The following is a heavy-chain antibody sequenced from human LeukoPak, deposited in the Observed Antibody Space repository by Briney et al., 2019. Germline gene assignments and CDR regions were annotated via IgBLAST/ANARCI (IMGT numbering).Heavy chain of an antibody. CDR3: AKDVTGTKYYYYGMDV. V-gene: IGHV3-21*04. Sequence: GGSLRLSCAASGFTFSTYNMNWVRQAPGKGLEWVSSISSSDSYIYYADSVKGRFTISRDNSKNTLYLQMNSLRAEDTAVYYCAKDVTGTKYYYYGMDVWGQGTTVTVSS. CDR1: GFTFSTYN. J-gene: IGHJ6*02. CDR2: ISSSDSYI. D-gene: IGHD1-7*01.